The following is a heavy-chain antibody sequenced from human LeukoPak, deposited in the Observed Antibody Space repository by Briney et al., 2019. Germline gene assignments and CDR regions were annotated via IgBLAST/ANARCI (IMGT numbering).Heavy chain of an antibody. J-gene: IGHJ4*02. Sequence: GGSLRLSCAASGFTFSSYSMNWVRQAPGKGLEWVSSISSSSSYIYYADSVKGRFTISRDNAKNSLCLQMNSLRAEDTAVYYCARSGFFVVVPAAMPDYWGQGTLVTVSS. CDR1: GFTFSSYS. CDR3: ARSGFFVVVPAAMPDY. V-gene: IGHV3-21*01. CDR2: ISSSSSYI. D-gene: IGHD2-2*01.